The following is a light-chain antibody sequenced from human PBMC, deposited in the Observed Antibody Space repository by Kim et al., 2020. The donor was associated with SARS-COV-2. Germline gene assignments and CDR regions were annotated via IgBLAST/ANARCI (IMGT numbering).Light chain of an antibody. Sequence: SYELTQPPSVSVSPGQTARITCSGDALPKKYAYWYQQKSGQAPVLVIYEDSKRPSGIPERFPGSSSGTMATLTISGAQVEDEADYDCYSTDSSGNHRVFGGGTQLTVL. CDR3: YSTDSSGNHRV. CDR1: ALPKKY. J-gene: IGLJ2*01. V-gene: IGLV3-10*01. CDR2: EDS.